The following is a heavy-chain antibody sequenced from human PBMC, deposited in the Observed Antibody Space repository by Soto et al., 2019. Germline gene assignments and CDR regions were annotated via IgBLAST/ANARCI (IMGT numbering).Heavy chain of an antibody. J-gene: IGHJ5*02. V-gene: IGHV4-39*01. Sequence: QLQLQESGPGLVKPSETLSLTCTVSGGSISSSSYYWGWIRQPPGKGLEWIGSIYYSGSTYYNPSLKSRVTISVDTSKNQFSLKLSSVTAADTAVYYCARLGDVGWRTTFAVDPWGQGTLVTVSS. CDR3: ARLGDVGWRTTFAVDP. CDR2: IYYSGST. CDR1: GGSISSSSYY. D-gene: IGHD1-7*01.